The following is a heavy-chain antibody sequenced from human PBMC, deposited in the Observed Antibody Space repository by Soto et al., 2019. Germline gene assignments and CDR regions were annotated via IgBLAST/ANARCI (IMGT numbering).Heavy chain of an antibody. J-gene: IGHJ4*02. CDR1: GGSISSGNYY. D-gene: IGHD4-17*01. V-gene: IGHV4-30-4*01. Sequence: QVQLQESGPGLVKPSQTLSLTCTVSGGSISSGNYYWSWIRQPPGKGLEWIGFISYSGTTHYSASLSSRVSIPVDPSKTQFSLDLSSVTAADSTVYYCATMGTPVTGLYYFDYWGQGTLVTVSS. CDR2: ISYSGTT. CDR3: ATMGTPVTGLYYFDY.